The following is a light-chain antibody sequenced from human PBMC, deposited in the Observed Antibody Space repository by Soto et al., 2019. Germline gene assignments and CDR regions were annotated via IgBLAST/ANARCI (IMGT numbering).Light chain of an antibody. V-gene: IGKV3-20*01. CDR3: QQYGSPVT. CDR1: QSVSSSY. CDR2: GAS. J-gene: IGKJ1*01. Sequence: EXVLTQSPGTLSLSQGGRATLSCRASQSVSSSYLAWYQQKPGQAPRLLIYGASSRATGIPDRFSGSGSGTDFTLTISRLEPEDFAVYYCQQYGSPVTFGQGTKVE.